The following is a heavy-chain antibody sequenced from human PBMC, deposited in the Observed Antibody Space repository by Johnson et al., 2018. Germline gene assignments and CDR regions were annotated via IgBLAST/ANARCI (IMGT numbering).Heavy chain of an antibody. J-gene: IGHJ3*02. CDR1: GFTFSSYS. D-gene: IGHD5-24*01. Sequence: VQLVESGGGLVKPGGSLRLSCAASGFTFSSYSMAWVRQAPGTGLEWVSSISSSSSYIYYAASVKGRFTISRDNAKNSLYLQLDSLRDEDPAGCSCARDPFLSRRDGYNYDGFAFDIWGQGTMVTVSS. CDR3: ARDPFLSRRDGYNYDGFAFDI. CDR2: ISSSSSYI. V-gene: IGHV3-21*01.